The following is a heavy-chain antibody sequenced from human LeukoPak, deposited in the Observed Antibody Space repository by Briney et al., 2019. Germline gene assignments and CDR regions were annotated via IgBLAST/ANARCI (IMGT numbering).Heavy chain of an antibody. J-gene: IGHJ4*02. CDR1: GFTFSTYG. Sequence: GGSLRLSCAASGFTFSTYGMSWVRQAPGKGLEWVSFIYSGGSTHYSDSVKGRFTISRDNSKNTLYLQMNSLRAEDTAVYYCARRAGAYSHPYDYWGQGTLVTVSS. V-gene: IGHV3-53*01. D-gene: IGHD4/OR15-4a*01. CDR2: IYSGGST. CDR3: ARRAGAYSHPYDY.